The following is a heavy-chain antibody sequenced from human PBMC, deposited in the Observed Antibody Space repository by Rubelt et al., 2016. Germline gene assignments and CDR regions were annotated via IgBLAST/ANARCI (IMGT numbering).Heavy chain of an antibody. CDR2: IRGKTYGGTT. Sequence: GRSLRLSCTTSGFTFGDYAMSWFRQAPGKGLEWVGFIRGKTYGGTTEYAAAVKGRFSISRDDSKSIAYLQMNSLKTEDTAVYYCSRPQAYSGSYNNYWGQGTPVTVSS. V-gene: IGHV3-49*03. CDR1: GFTFGDYA. D-gene: IGHD1-26*01. CDR3: SRPQAYSGSYNNY. J-gene: IGHJ4*02.